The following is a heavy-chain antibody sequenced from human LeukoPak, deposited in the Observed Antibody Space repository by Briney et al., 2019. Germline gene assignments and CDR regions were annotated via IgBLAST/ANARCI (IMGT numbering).Heavy chain of an antibody. Sequence: SETLSLTCTVSGCSISSSSYYWGWIRQPPGKGLEWIGSIYYSGSTYYNPSLKSRVTISVDPSKNQFSLKLSSVTAADTAVYYCARRSGYSYGYAYYYYYMDVWGKGTTVTVSS. CDR3: ARRSGYSYGYAYYYYYMDV. CDR2: IYYSGST. J-gene: IGHJ6*03. V-gene: IGHV4-39*01. CDR1: GCSISSSSYY. D-gene: IGHD5-18*01.